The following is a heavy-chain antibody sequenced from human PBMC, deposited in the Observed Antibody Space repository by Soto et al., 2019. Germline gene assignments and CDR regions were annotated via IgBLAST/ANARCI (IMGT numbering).Heavy chain of an antibody. CDR1: GFTFSSYG. J-gene: IGHJ6*02. CDR3: AKSRFCSSSSCHYYGMDV. Sequence: WSLRLSCAASGFTFSSYGMHWVRQAPGKGLEWVAVIPYDGSDKYYADSVKGRFTISRDNSKNTLYLQMNSLRAEDTAVYYCAKSRFCSSSSCHYYGMDVWGQGTSVTVSS. D-gene: IGHD2-2*01. V-gene: IGHV3-30*18. CDR2: IPYDGSDK.